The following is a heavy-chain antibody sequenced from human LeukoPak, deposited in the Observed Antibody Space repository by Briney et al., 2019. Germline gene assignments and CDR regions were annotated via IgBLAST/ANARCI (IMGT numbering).Heavy chain of an antibody. Sequence: SETLSLTCTVSGGSISSSSYYWGWIRQPPGKGLEWIGYIYYSGSTYYNPSLKSRVTISVDTSKNQFSLKLSSVTAADTAVYYCARVPNEATFDYWGQGTLVTVSS. CDR3: ARVPNEATFDY. D-gene: IGHD1-14*01. V-gene: IGHV4-30-4*08. CDR1: GGSISSSSYY. J-gene: IGHJ4*02. CDR2: IYYSGST.